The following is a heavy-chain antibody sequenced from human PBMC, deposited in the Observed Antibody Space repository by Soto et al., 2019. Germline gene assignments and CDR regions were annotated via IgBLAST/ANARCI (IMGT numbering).Heavy chain of an antibody. CDR3: AREFGNNWNYDAY. J-gene: IGHJ4*02. CDR2: MYSTVNS. Sequence: QVQQQESGPGLLKPLETLSLTCSVSGGSISSYHWSWIRHPAGKGLEWIGRMYSTVNSHYNPSLKRRVNVSIDTSKNQSFQRLTSVTAAGSAVYYCAREFGNNWNYDAYWGQGTAVTVSS. D-gene: IGHD1-7*01. CDR1: GGSISSYH. V-gene: IGHV4-4*07.